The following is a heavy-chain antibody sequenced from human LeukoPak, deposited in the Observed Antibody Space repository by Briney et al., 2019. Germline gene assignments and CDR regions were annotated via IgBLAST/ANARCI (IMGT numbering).Heavy chain of an antibody. CDR3: ARDAPGLGVNWFDP. J-gene: IGHJ5*02. Sequence: ASVKVSCKASGGTFSSYAISWVRQAPGQGLEWMGGIIPIFGTANYAQKFQGRVTITADESTSTAYMGLSSLRSEDTAVYYCARDAPGLGVNWFDPWGQGTLVTVSS. CDR2: IIPIFGTA. CDR1: GGTFSSYA. D-gene: IGHD1-26*01. V-gene: IGHV1-69*13.